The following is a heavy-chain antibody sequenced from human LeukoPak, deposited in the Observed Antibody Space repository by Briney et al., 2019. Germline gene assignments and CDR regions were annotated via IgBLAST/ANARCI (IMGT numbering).Heavy chain of an antibody. D-gene: IGHD3-22*01. CDR2: INPNSGGT. J-gene: IGHJ4*02. CDR3: ARGQYYYDFDY. CDR1: GYPLTGTY. Sequence: ASVKVSCKASGYPLTGTYWHGGRQAPGQGLEWLGWINPNSGGTNYAQKFQGWVTMTRDTSISTAYMELSRLRSDDTAVYYCARGQYYYDFDYWGQGTLVTVSS. V-gene: IGHV1-2*04.